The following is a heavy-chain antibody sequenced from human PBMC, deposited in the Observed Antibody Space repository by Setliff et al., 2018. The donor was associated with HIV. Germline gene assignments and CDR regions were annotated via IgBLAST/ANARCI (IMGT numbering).Heavy chain of an antibody. CDR2: IYHSGST. Sequence: PSETLSLTCTVSGGSISGHYWSWIRQPPGKGLEWIGYIYHSGSTHYNPSLNSRVAFSVDTSKNQFSLKLYSVTVADTAFYYCARADSSSWFFATFDIWGQGTMVTVSS. J-gene: IGHJ3*02. V-gene: IGHV4-30-4*08. D-gene: IGHD6-13*01. CDR3: ARADSSSWFFATFDI. CDR1: GGSISGHY.